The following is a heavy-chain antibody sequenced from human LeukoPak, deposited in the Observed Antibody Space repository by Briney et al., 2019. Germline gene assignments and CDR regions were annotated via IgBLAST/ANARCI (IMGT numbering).Heavy chain of an antibody. CDR2: ISYDGSNK. CDR1: GFTFSSYA. V-gene: IGHV3-30-3*01. J-gene: IGHJ3*02. D-gene: IGHD1-26*01. Sequence: GGSLRLSCAASGFTFSSYAMHWVRQAPGKGLEWVAVISYDGSNKYYADSVKGRFTISRDNSKNTLYLQMNSLRAEDTAVYYCAKVDRTPERWELLPLAFDIWGQGTMVTVSS. CDR3: AKVDRTPERWELLPLAFDI.